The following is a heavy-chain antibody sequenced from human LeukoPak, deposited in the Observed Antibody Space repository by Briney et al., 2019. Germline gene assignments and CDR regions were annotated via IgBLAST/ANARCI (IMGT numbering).Heavy chain of an antibody. Sequence: GGSLRLSCAASGFTFSSYEMNWVRQAPGKGLEWVSYISSSGSTIYYADSVKGRFTISRDNAKNSLYLQMNSLRAEDTAVYYCARVHYGGNSDAFDIWGQGTMVTVSS. V-gene: IGHV3-48*03. J-gene: IGHJ3*02. D-gene: IGHD4-23*01. CDR2: ISSSGSTI. CDR3: ARVHYGGNSDAFDI. CDR1: GFTFSSYE.